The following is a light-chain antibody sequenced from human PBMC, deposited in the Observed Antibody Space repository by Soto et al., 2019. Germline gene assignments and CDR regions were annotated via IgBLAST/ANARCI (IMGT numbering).Light chain of an antibody. V-gene: IGKV3-11*01. J-gene: IGKJ1*01. Sequence: EIVLTQSPATLSLSPGERATLSCRASQSVSSYLAWYQQKPGQAPRLLMYDTSNRAPGIPARFSGSGSVTAFTLTISSLEPEDFAVYFCQQRSKFLWTFGQGTKVDI. CDR1: QSVSSY. CDR2: DTS. CDR3: QQRSKFLWT.